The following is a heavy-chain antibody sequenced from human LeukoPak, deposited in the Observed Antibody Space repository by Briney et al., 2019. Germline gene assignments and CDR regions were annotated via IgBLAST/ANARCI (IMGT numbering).Heavy chain of an antibody. CDR3: AKGARGAVAGTRIDY. CDR1: GFTFDDYA. J-gene: IGHJ4*02. V-gene: IGHV3-9*01. Sequence: PGGSLRLSCAASGFTFDDYAMHWVRQAPGKGLEWVSGISWNSGSIGYADSVKGRFTISRDNAKNSLYLQMNSLRAEDTALYYCAKGARGAVAGTRIDYWGQGTLVTVSS. CDR2: ISWNSGSI. D-gene: IGHD6-19*01.